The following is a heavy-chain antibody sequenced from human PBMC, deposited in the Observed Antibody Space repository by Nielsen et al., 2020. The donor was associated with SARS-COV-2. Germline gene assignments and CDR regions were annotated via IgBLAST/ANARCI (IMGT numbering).Heavy chain of an antibody. CDR2: IYYTGST. CDR3: ATAVGATSSHDAFDI. D-gene: IGHD1-26*01. CDR1: GGSISSGGYY. V-gene: IGHV4-61*08. J-gene: IGHJ3*02. Sequence: SETLSLTCTVSGGSISSGGYYWTWIRQPPGKGLEWIGYIYYTGSTNYNPFLKSRVTMSVDTSKNQFSLKLRSVTAADTAVYFCATAVGATSSHDAFDIWGQGTMVTVSS.